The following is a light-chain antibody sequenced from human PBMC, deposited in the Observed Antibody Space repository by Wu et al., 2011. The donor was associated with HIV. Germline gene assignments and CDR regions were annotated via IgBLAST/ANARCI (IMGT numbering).Light chain of an antibody. V-gene: IGKV3-15*01. CDR2: GAS. J-gene: IGKJ4*01. Sequence: ATLSCRASQSVSDNLAWYQXKPGQAPRVLMYGASTRASDIPARFSGSGSGTEFTLTISSLQSEDFAVYYCQQYNDWPLTFGGGTRVEIK. CDR1: QSVSDN. CDR3: QQYNDWPLT.